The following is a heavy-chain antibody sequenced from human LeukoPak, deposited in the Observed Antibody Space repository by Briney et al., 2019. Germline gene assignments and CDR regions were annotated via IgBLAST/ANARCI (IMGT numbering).Heavy chain of an antibody. J-gene: IGHJ4*02. CDR3: ARAGIAAAGKLD. V-gene: IGHV3-21*01. D-gene: IGHD6-13*01. CDR1: GFIFSSYS. CDR2: ISSSSGYI. Sequence: GGSLRLSCAASGFIFSSYSMNWVRQAPGKGLEWVSSISSSSGYIYYADSVKGRFTISRDNAKNSLYLQMNSLRAEDTAVYYCARAGIAAAGKLDWGQGTLVTVSS.